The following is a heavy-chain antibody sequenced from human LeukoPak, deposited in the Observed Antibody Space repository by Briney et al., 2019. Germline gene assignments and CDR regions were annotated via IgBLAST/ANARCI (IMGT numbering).Heavy chain of an antibody. J-gene: IGHJ3*02. Sequence: PSETLSLTCAVYGGSFSGYYWSWIRQPPGKGLEWIGEINHSGSTNYNPSLKSRVTISVDTSKNQFSLKLSSVTAADTAVYYCARLYPYDSSDPGPDAFDIWGQGTMVTVSS. CDR1: GGSFSGYY. V-gene: IGHV4-34*01. CDR2: INHSGST. D-gene: IGHD3-22*01. CDR3: ARLYPYDSSDPGPDAFDI.